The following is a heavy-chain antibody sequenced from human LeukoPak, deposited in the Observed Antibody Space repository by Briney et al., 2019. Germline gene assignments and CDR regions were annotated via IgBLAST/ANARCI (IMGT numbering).Heavy chain of an antibody. CDR2: IRYDGSNK. CDR1: EFTFSNYG. J-gene: IGHJ3*02. V-gene: IGHV3-30*02. Sequence: GGSLRLSCAASEFTFSNYGMHWVRQAPGKGLEWVAFIRYDGSNKYYADSVKGRFTISRDNSKNTLYLQMNSLRAEDTAVYYCARLGSVIVPASAFDIWGQGTMVTVSS. CDR3: ARLGSVIVPASAFDI. D-gene: IGHD2-2*01.